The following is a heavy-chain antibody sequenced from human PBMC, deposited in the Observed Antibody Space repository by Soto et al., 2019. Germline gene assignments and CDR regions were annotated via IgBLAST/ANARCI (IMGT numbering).Heavy chain of an antibody. D-gene: IGHD2-15*01. V-gene: IGHV4-59*01. J-gene: IGHJ5*02. CDR1: GGSISSYY. CDR3: ARGRRDIPDWFDP. Sequence: SETLSLTCTVSGGSISSYYWSWIRHPPGKGLEWIGYIYYSGSTNYNPSLKSRVTISVDTSKNQFSLKLSSVTAADTAVYYCARGRRDIPDWFDPWGQGTLVTVS. CDR2: IYYSGST.